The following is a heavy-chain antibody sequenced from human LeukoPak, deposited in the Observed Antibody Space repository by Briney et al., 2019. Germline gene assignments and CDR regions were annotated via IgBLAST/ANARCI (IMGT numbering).Heavy chain of an antibody. Sequence: ASVKVSCKASGGTFSSYAISWVRQAPGQGLEWMGGIIPIFGTANYAQKFQGRVTITADKSTSTAYMELSSLRSEDTAVYYCARDLDMITFGGVIATNAFDIWGQGTMVTVSS. J-gene: IGHJ3*02. CDR2: IIPIFGTA. V-gene: IGHV1-69*06. CDR3: ARDLDMITFGGVIATNAFDI. D-gene: IGHD3-16*02. CDR1: GGTFSSYA.